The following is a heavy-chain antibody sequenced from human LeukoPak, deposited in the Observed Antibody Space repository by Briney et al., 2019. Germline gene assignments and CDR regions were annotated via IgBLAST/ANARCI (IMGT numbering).Heavy chain of an antibody. D-gene: IGHD3-10*01. CDR2: ISGSGGST. V-gene: IGHV3-23*01. CDR3: AKADYYGSWGNDYGMDV. J-gene: IGHJ6*02. Sequence: GGSLRLSCAASGFTFNSYAMSWVRQAPGKGLGWVSAISGSGGSTYYADSVKGRFTISRDNSKNTLYLQMTSLRVEDTAVYYCAKADYYGSWGNDYGMDVWGQGTTVTVSS. CDR1: GFTFNSYA.